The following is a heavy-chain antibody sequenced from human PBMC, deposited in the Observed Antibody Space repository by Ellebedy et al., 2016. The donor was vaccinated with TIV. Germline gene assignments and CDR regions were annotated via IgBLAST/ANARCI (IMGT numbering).Heavy chain of an antibody. CDR1: GGSISSGDYY. CDR3: ARVMKDSSGYFYWYFDL. D-gene: IGHD3-22*01. CDR2: IYYSGSA. V-gene: IGHV4-31*03. J-gene: IGHJ2*01. Sequence: MPSETLSLTCTVSGGSISSGDYYRSWIRQHPGKGLEWIGYIYYSGSAYYNPSLKRRVTISLDTSKNQFYLKLSSFHAADTDVYYCARVMKDSSGYFYWYFDLWGRGTLVTVSS.